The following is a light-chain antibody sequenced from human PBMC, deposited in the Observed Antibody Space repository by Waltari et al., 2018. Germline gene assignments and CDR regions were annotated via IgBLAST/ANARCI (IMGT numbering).Light chain of an antibody. J-gene: IGKJ1*01. CDR1: QSISIY. CDR3: QQRYSTPPWT. CDR2: AAS. Sequence: DIQVTQSPSSLSASVGDRVTITCRASQSISIYLNWYQQKPGKAPKFLISAASSLQGGVPSRFSGSGSGTDFTLTISSLQPEDFASYYCQQRYSTPPWTFGQGTKVEIK. V-gene: IGKV1-39*01.